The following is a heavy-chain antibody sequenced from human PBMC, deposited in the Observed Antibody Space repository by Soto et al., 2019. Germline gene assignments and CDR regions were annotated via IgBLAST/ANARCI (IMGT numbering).Heavy chain of an antibody. J-gene: IGHJ4*02. CDR3: ARGCRTYWRYFDY. V-gene: IGHV3-72*01. CDR1: GFTISDYY. Sequence: EVQLVESGGGLVQPGGSLRLSCAAAGFTISDYYMDWVRQAPGMGLEWVARTRNKVNGYTTEYAASVKGRFTIARDGSENAVYLPMNSRKTEDMAVYYFARGCRTYWRYFDYWGQGTLVTVS. CDR2: TRNKVNGYTT. D-gene: IGHD1-26*01.